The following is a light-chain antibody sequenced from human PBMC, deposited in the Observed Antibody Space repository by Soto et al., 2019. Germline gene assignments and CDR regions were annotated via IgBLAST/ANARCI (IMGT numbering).Light chain of an antibody. CDR2: GAS. Sequence: EIVMTQSPGTLSLSPGERATLSCRASQSVSSSYLAWYQQKPGQAPRLLIYGASTRATGIPDRFSGSGSGTHFTLTISRLEPGDLAVYYCQHFGGTTFTFGQGTRLEIK. CDR1: QSVSSSY. J-gene: IGKJ5*01. CDR3: QHFGGTTFT. V-gene: IGKV3-20*01.